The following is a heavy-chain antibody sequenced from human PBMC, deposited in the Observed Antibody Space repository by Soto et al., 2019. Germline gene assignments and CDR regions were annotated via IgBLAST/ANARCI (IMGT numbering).Heavy chain of an antibody. Sequence: QVQLVQSGAEVKKPGSSVKVSCKASGGTFSSYAISWVRQAPGQGLEWMGGIIPIFGTANYAQKFQGRVTITADEATSTAYMELSSLISEDTAVYYCARGYSSSWAYSFDYWGQGTLVTVSS. CDR3: ARGYSSSWAYSFDY. CDR1: GGTFSSYA. V-gene: IGHV1-69*12. J-gene: IGHJ4*02. CDR2: IIPIFGTA. D-gene: IGHD6-13*01.